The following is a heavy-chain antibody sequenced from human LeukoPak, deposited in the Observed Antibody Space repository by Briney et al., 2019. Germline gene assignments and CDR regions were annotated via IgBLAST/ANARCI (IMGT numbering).Heavy chain of an antibody. J-gene: IGHJ5*02. CDR3: ARGGLAAAGNNWFDP. V-gene: IGHV4-34*01. CDR1: GGSFSGYY. CDR2: INHSGST. Sequence: SGTLSLTCAVYGGSFSGYYWSWIRQPPGKGLEWIGEINHSGSTNYNPSLKSRVTISVDTSKIQFSLKLSSVTAADTAVYYCARGGLAAAGNNWFDPWGQGTLVTVSS. D-gene: IGHD6-13*01.